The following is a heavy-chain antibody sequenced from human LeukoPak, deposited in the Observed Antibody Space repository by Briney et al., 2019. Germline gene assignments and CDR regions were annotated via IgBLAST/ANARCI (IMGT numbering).Heavy chain of an antibody. V-gene: IGHV3-48*02. Sequence: GGSLRLFCAASGFTFSSYNMNWVRQAPGKGLEWVSYISSGGSTIYYADSVKGRFTISRDNAKNSLYLQMNSPRDEDTAVYYCARDYGDHGEYFDYWGQGTLVTVSS. D-gene: IGHD4-17*01. CDR2: ISSGGSTI. CDR1: GFTFSSYN. J-gene: IGHJ4*02. CDR3: ARDYGDHGEYFDY.